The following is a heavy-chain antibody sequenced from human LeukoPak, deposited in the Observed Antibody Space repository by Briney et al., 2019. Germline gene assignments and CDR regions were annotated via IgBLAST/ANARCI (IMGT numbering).Heavy chain of an antibody. CDR3: ARGDTAMGPPGYYFDY. D-gene: IGHD5-18*01. Sequence: PSETLSLTCTVSGGSISSYYWSWIRQPPGKGLEWIGYNYYSGSTNYNPSLKSRVTISVDTSKNQFSLKLSSVTAADTAVYYCARGDTAMGPPGYYFDYWGQGTLVTVSS. J-gene: IGHJ4*02. V-gene: IGHV4-59*01. CDR1: GGSISSYY. CDR2: NYYSGST.